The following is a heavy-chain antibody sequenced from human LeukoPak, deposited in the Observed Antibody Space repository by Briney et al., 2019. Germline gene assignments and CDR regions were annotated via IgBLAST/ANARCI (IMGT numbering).Heavy chain of an antibody. D-gene: IGHD2-15*01. Sequence: PGGSLRLSCVASGFTVSGHYMSWVRQAPGKGLEWVSVIYGGGDTHYADSVKARFTISRDNSKNTLYLQMNSLRVEDTAVYYCNRYCTHGSCYPPDFLHWGQGTLVTVSS. J-gene: IGHJ1*01. CDR2: IYGGGDT. CDR1: GFTVSGHY. CDR3: NRYCTHGSCYPPDFLH. V-gene: IGHV3-66*01.